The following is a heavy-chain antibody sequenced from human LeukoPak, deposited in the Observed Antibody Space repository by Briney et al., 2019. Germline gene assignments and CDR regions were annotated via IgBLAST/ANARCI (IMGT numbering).Heavy chain of an antibody. V-gene: IGHV4-34*01. Sequence: SETLSLTCAVYGGSFSGYYWSWIRQPPGKGLEWIGEINHSGSTNYNPSLKSRVTISVDTSKNQFSLKLSSVTAADTAVYYCARAGDSSGYEYYFDYWGQGTLVTVSS. CDR2: INHSGST. CDR1: GGSFSGYY. D-gene: IGHD3-22*01. CDR3: ARAGDSSGYEYYFDY. J-gene: IGHJ4*02.